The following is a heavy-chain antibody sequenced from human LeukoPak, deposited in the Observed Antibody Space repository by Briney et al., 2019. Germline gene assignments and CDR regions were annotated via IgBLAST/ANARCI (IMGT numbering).Heavy chain of an antibody. CDR1: GGSISSYY. D-gene: IGHD3-3*01. V-gene: IGHV4-59*08. J-gene: IGHJ4*02. CDR3: ARQPRVDFWSGYSDY. CDR2: IYYSGST. Sequence: SETLSLTCTVSGGSISSYYWSWIRQPPGKGLEWIGYIYYSGSTNYNPSLKSRVTISVDTSKNQFSLKLSSVTAADTAVYYCARQPRVDFWSGYSDYWGQGTLVTVSS.